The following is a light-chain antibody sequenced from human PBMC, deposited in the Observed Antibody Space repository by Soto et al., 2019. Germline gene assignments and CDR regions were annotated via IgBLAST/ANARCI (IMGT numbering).Light chain of an antibody. CDR1: QSVSSRY. CDR2: GAS. V-gene: IGKV3-20*01. J-gene: IGKJ1*01. CDR3: LQYRTSSWT. Sequence: EVVLTQSPGTLSLSPGERATLSCRASQSVSSRYLGWYQQKPGQAPRLLIYGASSRATGISDRFSGSGSGTDFTLTISRLEPEDFAVYYCLQYRTSSWTFGQGTKVDIK.